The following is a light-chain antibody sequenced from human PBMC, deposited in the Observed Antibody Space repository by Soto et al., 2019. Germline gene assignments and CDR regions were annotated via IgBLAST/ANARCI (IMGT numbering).Light chain of an antibody. Sequence: DIQLTQSPPFLSASVGDRVTVTCRASQTINNYLAWFQKKAGKAPKFLIYPASTLQGGVPSRFSGNGFGKNFTLTISSLQPEDFATYYCQQPGGFPHTFGQGTKVDIK. CDR3: QQPGGFPHT. CDR2: PAS. J-gene: IGKJ3*01. V-gene: IGKV1-9*01. CDR1: QTINNY.